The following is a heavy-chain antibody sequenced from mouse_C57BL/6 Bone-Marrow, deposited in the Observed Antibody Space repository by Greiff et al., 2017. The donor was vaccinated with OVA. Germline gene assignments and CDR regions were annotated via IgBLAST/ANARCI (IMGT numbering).Heavy chain of an antibody. D-gene: IGHD2-3*01. V-gene: IGHV1-19*01. CDR3: ARWLLRLAY. CDR2: INPYNGGT. CDR1: GYTFTDYY. Sequence: VQLQQSGPVLVKPGASVKMSCKASGYTFTDYYMNWVKQSHGKSLEWIGVINPYNGGTSYNQKFKGKATLTVDKSSSTAYMELNSLTSEDSAVYYCARWLLRLAYWGQGTLVTVSA. J-gene: IGHJ3*01.